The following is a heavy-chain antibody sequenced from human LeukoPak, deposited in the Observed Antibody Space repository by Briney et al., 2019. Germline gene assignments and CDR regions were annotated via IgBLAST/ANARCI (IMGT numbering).Heavy chain of an antibody. Sequence: SGPTLVNPSETLTLTCTFSGFSLNTYGLGVGWIRQPPGKPLEWLAVIYWNDDKRYSPSLKTRISISKDTSRNQVVLSMTNMDPVDTGTYYCAHSGLMTSNRDIDSWGPGILVTVSS. CDR2: IYWNDDK. J-gene: IGHJ4*02. CDR1: GFSLNTYGLG. D-gene: IGHD2-8*01. CDR3: AHSGLMTSNRDIDS. V-gene: IGHV2-5*01.